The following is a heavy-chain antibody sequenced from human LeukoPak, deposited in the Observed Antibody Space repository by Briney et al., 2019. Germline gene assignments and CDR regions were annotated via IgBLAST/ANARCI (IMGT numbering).Heavy chain of an antibody. CDR2: ITSSSRTI. J-gene: IGHJ4*02. D-gene: IGHD2-2*01. V-gene: IGHV3-48*01. Sequence: GGSLRLSCAASGFTFSDYDMNWVRQPPGKGLEWVSYITSSSRTINYADSVKGRFTISRDNSKNTLYLQMNSLRAEDTAVYYCAKARLWYQLLLDYWGQGTLVTVSS. CDR3: AKARLWYQLLLDY. CDR1: GFTFSDYD.